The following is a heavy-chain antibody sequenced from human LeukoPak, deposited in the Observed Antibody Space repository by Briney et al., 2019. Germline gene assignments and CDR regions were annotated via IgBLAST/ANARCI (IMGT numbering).Heavy chain of an antibody. J-gene: IGHJ4*02. Sequence: ASVKVSCKASGYTFTSYNMQWVRDAPGQGLEGVGIINPSDGSTSSAQKFQGRVTMTRDTSTSTDSMELCSRRSEDTAVYYCEVVPNYWGQGTLVTVSS. CDR3: EVVPNY. D-gene: IGHD3-22*01. CDR2: INPSDGST. CDR1: GYTFTSYN. V-gene: IGHV1-46*01.